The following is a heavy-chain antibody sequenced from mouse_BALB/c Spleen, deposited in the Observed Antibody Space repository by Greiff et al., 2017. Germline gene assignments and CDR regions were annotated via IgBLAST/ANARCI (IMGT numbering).Heavy chain of an antibody. J-gene: IGHJ4*01. V-gene: IGHV3-2*02. CDR3: ARGGNYVRYAMDY. CDR2: ISYSGST. CDR1: GYSITSDYA. Sequence: VQLQESGPGLVKPSQSLSLTCTVTGYSITSDYAWNWIRQFPGNKLEWMGYISYSGSTSYNPSLKSRISITRDTSKNQFFLQLNSVTTEDTATYYCARGGNYVRYAMDYWGQGTSVTVSS. D-gene: IGHD2-1*01.